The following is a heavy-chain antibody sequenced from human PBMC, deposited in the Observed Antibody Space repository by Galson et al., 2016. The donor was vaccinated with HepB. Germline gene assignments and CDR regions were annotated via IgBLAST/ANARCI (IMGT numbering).Heavy chain of an antibody. CDR1: GFSFNNYA. D-gene: IGHD6-6*01. CDR2: ISGGSGYI. V-gene: IGHV3-21*01. Sequence: SLRLSCAASGFSFNNYAMNCVRQAPGKGLEWVSSISGGSGYIYYADSVQGRFTISRDNARSFLYLQMNSLSADDTAVYYCASGERGAARHYGMDVWGKGTTVTVSS. CDR3: ASGERGAARHYGMDV. J-gene: IGHJ6*04.